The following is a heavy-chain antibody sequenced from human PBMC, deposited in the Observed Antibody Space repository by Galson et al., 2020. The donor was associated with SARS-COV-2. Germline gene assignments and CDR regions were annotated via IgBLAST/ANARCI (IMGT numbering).Heavy chain of an antibody. Sequence: GESLKISCAASGFTFSRYGMSWVRQAPGQGLDWVATTSATTYYADSVKGRFTISRDDSKNMLYLQMNGLRAEDTAVYYCAKDLVRGIGYMDVWGSGTTVTISS. CDR3: AKDLVRGIGYMDV. D-gene: IGHD3-10*01. CDR2: TSATT. CDR1: GFTFSRYG. V-gene: IGHV3-23*01. J-gene: IGHJ6*03.